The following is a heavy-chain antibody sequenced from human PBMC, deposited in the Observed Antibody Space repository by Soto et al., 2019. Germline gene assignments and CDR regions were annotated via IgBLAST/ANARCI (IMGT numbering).Heavy chain of an antibody. Sequence: TFDDYYWSWLRQPPGKGLEWIGYIYYSRSDYYNPSLGRRATITIDTSRNQFSLNLMSVTAADTAVYYCARVVQFYDSSGYSFYYFDYWGQGALVTVSS. CDR1: TFDDYY. J-gene: IGHJ4*02. CDR3: ARVVQFYDSSGYSFYYFDY. D-gene: IGHD3-22*01. CDR2: IYYSRSD. V-gene: IGHV4-30-4*01.